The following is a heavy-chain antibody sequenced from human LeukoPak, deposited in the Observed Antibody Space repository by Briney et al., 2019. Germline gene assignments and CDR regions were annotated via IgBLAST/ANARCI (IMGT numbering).Heavy chain of an antibody. D-gene: IGHD3-10*01. CDR2: ISSGSSYI. Sequence: GGSLRLSRAASGFTFSTYTMNWVRQAPGKGLEWVSSISSGSSYIYYADSVKGRFTISRDNAKNSLYLQMNSLRAEDTAVYYCARQPYYYGSGSHGDYWGQGTLVTVSS. J-gene: IGHJ4*02. V-gene: IGHV3-21*01. CDR1: GFTFSTYT. CDR3: ARQPYYYGSGSHGDY.